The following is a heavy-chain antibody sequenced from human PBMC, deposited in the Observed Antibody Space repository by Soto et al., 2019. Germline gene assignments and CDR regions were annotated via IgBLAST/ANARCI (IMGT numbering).Heavy chain of an antibody. D-gene: IGHD3-10*01. CDR2: IIPIFGTA. Sequence: ASVKVSCKASGGTFSSYAISWVRQAPGQGLEWMGGIIPIFGTANYAQKFQGRVTITADESTSTAYMELSSLRSEDTAVYYCARVEVRGVIPSRGGMDVWGQGTTVTVS. V-gene: IGHV1-69*13. CDR1: GGTFSSYA. CDR3: ARVEVRGVIPSRGGMDV. J-gene: IGHJ6*02.